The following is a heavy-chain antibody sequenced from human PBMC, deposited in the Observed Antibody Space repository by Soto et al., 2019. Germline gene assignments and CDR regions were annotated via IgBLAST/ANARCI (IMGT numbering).Heavy chain of an antibody. V-gene: IGHV4-39*01. Sequence: QLQLQESGPGLVKPSETLSLTCTVSGGSMSNGGYYWGWIRQPPGKGLEWIGSIYYSGSTYNNPSLMSRLTMSIDTPKTQFSLKVTSVTAADTAVYYCARSREEPPEGFDYWGQGTLVTVSS. J-gene: IGHJ4*02. D-gene: IGHD1-26*01. CDR3: ARSREEPPEGFDY. CDR2: IYYSGST. CDR1: GGSMSNGGYY.